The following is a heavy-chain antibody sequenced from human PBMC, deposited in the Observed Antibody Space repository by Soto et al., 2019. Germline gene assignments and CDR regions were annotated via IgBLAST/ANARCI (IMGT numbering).Heavy chain of an antibody. CDR2: IDASGST. V-gene: IGHV4-4*07. Sequence: SETLSLTCTVSGGSISTYYCNWIRQPAWKGLEWIGRIDASGSTDYNPSLKSRVTMSADTSKNQFSLRLSSVTAADKAVYYCARGGHDFWSGPFDYWGQGNLVTVCS. CDR3: ARGGHDFWSGPFDY. CDR1: GGSISTYY. D-gene: IGHD3-3*01. J-gene: IGHJ4*02.